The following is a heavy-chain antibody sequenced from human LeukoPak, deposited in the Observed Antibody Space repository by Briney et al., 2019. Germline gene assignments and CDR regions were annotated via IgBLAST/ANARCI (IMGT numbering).Heavy chain of an antibody. D-gene: IGHD6-6*01. V-gene: IGHV1-2*02. J-gene: IGHJ4*02. CDR3: ASPKYSGEYYFDY. Sequence: ASVRVSCKASGYTFTDSYFHWVRQAPGQGLEWMGWISPTTGDTNYAQNFQGRVTMTRDTSLNTAYLELRRLRSDDTAIYYCASPKYSGEYYFDYWGQGTLVTVSS. CDR2: ISPTTGDT. CDR1: GYTFTDSY.